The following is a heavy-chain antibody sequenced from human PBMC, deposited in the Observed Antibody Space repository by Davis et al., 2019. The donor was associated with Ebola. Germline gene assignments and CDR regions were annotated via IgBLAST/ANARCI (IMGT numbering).Heavy chain of an antibody. CDR1: GFTFRNYA. D-gene: IGHD3-3*01. J-gene: IGHJ4*02. V-gene: IGHV3-30*04. CDR3: ARAGFDEVLDY. Sequence: LKISCAASGFTFRNYAMHWVRQAPGKGLEWVAVVSHSEREKFYADSVKGRFTISRDNSENTLYLQMNSLTADDTSVYYCARAGFDEVLDYWGQGTPVTVSS. CDR2: VSHSEREK.